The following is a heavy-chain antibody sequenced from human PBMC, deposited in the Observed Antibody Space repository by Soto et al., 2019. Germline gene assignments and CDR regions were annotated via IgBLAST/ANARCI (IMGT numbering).Heavy chain of an antibody. CDR3: ARGPGYCSSTSCYGAHWFDP. Sequence: PSETLSLTCAVYGGSFSGYYWSWIRQPPGKGLEWIGEINHSGSTNYNPSLKSRVTISVDTSKNQFSLKLSSVTAADTAVYYCARGPGYCSSTSCYGAHWFDPWGQGTLVTVSS. V-gene: IGHV4-34*01. CDR1: GGSFSGYY. D-gene: IGHD2-2*01. CDR2: INHSGST. J-gene: IGHJ5*02.